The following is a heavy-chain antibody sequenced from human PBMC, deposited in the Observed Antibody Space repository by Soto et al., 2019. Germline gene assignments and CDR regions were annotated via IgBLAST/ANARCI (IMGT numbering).Heavy chain of an antibody. V-gene: IGHV4-59*01. CDR2: IYYSGST. CDR1: GGSISSYY. CDR3: ARDPYGDSPFDY. J-gene: IGHJ4*02. D-gene: IGHD4-17*01. Sequence: SETLSLTCTVSGGSISSYYWSWIRQPPGKGLEWIGYIYYSGSTNYNPSLKSRVTISVDTSKNQFSLKLSSVTAADTAVYYCARDPYGDSPFDYWGQGTLVTVSS.